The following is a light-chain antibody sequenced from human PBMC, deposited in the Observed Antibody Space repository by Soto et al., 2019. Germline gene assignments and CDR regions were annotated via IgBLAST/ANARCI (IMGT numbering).Light chain of an antibody. CDR3: QQYGSSPFT. V-gene: IGKV3-20*01. CDR2: GAS. CDR1: QSVSGSC. J-gene: IGKJ3*01. Sequence: EIVLTQSPGTLSLSPGERATLSCRASQSVSGSCLAWYQQKPGQAPELLTYGASSRATGIPDRFSGSGSGTHFPLTISRLEPEDFAVYYCQQYGSSPFTFGPGTKVDIK.